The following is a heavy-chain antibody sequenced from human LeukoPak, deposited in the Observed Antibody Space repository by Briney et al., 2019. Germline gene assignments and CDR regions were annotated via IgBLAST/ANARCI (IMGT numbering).Heavy chain of an antibody. CDR1: GFTFSSYS. Sequence: PGGSLRLSCAASGFTFSSYSMNWVRQAPGKGLEWVSSISSSSSYIHYADSVKGRFTISRDNAKNSLYLQMNSLRAEDTAVYYCARGVRTVVVVAANNWFDPWGQGTLVTVSS. CDR2: ISSSSSYI. V-gene: IGHV3-21*01. J-gene: IGHJ5*02. D-gene: IGHD2-15*01. CDR3: ARGVRTVVVVAANNWFDP.